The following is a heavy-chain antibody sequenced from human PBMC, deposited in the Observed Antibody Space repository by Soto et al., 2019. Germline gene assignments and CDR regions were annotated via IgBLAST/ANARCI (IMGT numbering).Heavy chain of an antibody. D-gene: IGHD5-12*01. CDR2: ISSSGSTI. J-gene: IGHJ4*02. Sequence: PGGSLRLSCAASGFTFSDYYMSWIRQAPGKGLEWVSYISSSGSTIYYADSVKGRFTISRDNAKNSLYLQMNSLRAEDTAVYYCASPESEYSGYDYSFDYWGQGTLVTVSS. V-gene: IGHV3-11*01. CDR3: ASPESEYSGYDYSFDY. CDR1: GFTFSDYY.